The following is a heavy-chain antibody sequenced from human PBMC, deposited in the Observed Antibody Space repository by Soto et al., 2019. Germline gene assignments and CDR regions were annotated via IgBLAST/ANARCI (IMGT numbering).Heavy chain of an antibody. Sequence: QVQLVESGGGLVKPGGSLRLSCAASGYTFSDYYMSWIRQAPGKGLEWVSYISSSGSTIYYADSVKGRFTISRDNAKNSLYLQMNSLRAEDTAVYYCARAPTYYDFWSNWFDPWGQGTLVTVSS. D-gene: IGHD3-3*01. V-gene: IGHV3-11*01. CDR2: ISSSGSTI. CDR3: ARAPTYYDFWSNWFDP. J-gene: IGHJ5*02. CDR1: GYTFSDYY.